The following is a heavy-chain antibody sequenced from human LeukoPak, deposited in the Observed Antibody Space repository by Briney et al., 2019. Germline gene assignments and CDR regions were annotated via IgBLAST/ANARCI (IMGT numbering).Heavy chain of an antibody. CDR2: INPNIGDT. CDR1: GYTFTSYY. CDR3: ARDGAFDI. J-gene: IGHJ3*02. Sequence: ASVKVSCKASGYTFTSYYMHWVRQAPGQGLEWMGWINPNIGDTNYAQKFQGRVTMTRDTSISTAYMELSRLTSDDTAVYYCARDGAFDIWGQGTMVTVSS. V-gene: IGHV1-2*02.